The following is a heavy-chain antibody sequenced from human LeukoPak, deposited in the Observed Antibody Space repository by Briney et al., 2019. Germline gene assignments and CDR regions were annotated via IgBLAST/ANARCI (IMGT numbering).Heavy chain of an antibody. CDR3: VKDGRKYMFDY. CDR1: GFTFKRYN. D-gene: IGHD1-1*01. Sequence: GGSLRLSCAASGFTFKRYNMHWVRQAPGKGLEWVAFVEDDESSDSYADSVKGRFTISRVNSKSTVYLQMNSLRPEDTAVYYCVKDGRKYMFDYWGQGILVTVSS. J-gene: IGHJ4*02. CDR2: VEDDESSD. V-gene: IGHV3-30*02.